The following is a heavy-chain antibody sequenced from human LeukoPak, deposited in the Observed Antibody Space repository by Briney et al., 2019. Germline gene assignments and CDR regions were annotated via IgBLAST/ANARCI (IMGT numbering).Heavy chain of an antibody. V-gene: IGHV3-74*01. Sequence: GGSLRLSCAASGFTFNTYWMHWVRQGSGKGLVWVSRISSDGSSTDYADSVKGRFTISRDNAKNTLYLQMNSLTAEDTAVYYCAAEYSSSWFGGFDYWGQGALVTVSS. CDR1: GFTFNTYW. CDR3: AAEYSSSWFGGFDY. D-gene: IGHD6-13*01. CDR2: ISSDGSST. J-gene: IGHJ4*02.